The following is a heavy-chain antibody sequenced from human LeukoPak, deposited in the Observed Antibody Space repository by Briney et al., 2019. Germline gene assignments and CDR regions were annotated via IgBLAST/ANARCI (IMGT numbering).Heavy chain of an antibody. CDR2: IIPIFGTA. Sequence: ASVKVSCKASGGTFSSYAISWVRQAPGQGLEWMGWIIPIFGTANYAQKFQGRVTITADESTSTAYMELSSLRSEDTAVYYCARDGGRSKWGQQLENADYWGQGTLVTVSS. CDR3: ARDGGRSKWGQQLENADY. V-gene: IGHV1-69*01. J-gene: IGHJ4*02. D-gene: IGHD6-13*01. CDR1: GGTFSSYA.